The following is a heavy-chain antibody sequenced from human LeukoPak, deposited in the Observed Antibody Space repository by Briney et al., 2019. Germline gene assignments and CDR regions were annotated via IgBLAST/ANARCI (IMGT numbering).Heavy chain of an antibody. V-gene: IGHV1-24*01. CDR2: FDPDDGET. CDR3: ARVPSLTNWGSGGIDP. J-gene: IGHJ5*02. D-gene: IGHD7-27*01. Sequence: ASVKVSCKVSGYSLIDLSMYWVRQAPGKGLEWMGGFDPDDGETTYAQRFKGRVTMTEDTSTDTAYMELSNLRSDDTAVYYCARVPSLTNWGSGGIDPWGQGTLVTVSS. CDR1: GYSLIDLS.